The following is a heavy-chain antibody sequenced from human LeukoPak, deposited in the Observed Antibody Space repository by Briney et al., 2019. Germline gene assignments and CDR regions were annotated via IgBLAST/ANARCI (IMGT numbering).Heavy chain of an antibody. CDR2: INSAGTTT. J-gene: IGHJ4*02. Sequence: GGSLRLSCAASGFTFSDSTMNWVRQASGKGLEWVASINSAGTTTHYADSVKGRLTISRDNARNSLYLQLNSLRGEDTAVYYCVRGDTRDYWGQGTLITVSS. CDR3: VRGDTRDY. V-gene: IGHV3-21*01. CDR1: GFTFSDST. D-gene: IGHD3-16*01.